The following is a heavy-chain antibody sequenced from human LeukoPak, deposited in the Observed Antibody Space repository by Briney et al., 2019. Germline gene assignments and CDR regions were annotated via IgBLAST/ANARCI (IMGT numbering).Heavy chain of an antibody. CDR3: ARVSPLHRGFDY. V-gene: IGHV3-74*01. J-gene: IGHJ4*02. CDR2: TNSDGSST. CDR1: GFTFSSYA. Sequence: PGGSLRLSCAASGFTFSSYAMHWVRQAPGKGLVWVSRTNSDGSSTSYADSVKGRFTISRDNAKNTLYLQMNSLRAEDTAVYYCARVSPLHRGFDYWGQGTLVTVSS.